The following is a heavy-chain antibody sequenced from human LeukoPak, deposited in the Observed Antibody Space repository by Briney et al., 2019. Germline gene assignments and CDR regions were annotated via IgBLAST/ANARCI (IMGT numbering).Heavy chain of an antibody. V-gene: IGHV4-30-4*08. CDR3: AREEWRLFDY. J-gene: IGHJ4*02. CDR2: IYYSGST. CDR1: GSSISSGDYY. Sequence: SETLSLTCTVSGSSISSGDYYWSWLRQPPGKGLEWIGYIYYSGSTYYNPSLKSRVTISVDTSKNQFSLKLSSVTAADTAVYYCAREEWRLFDYWGQGTLVTVSS. D-gene: IGHD3-3*01.